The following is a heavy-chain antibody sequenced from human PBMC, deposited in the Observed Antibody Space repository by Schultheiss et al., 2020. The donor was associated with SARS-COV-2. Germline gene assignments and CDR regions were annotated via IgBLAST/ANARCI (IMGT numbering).Heavy chain of an antibody. D-gene: IGHD2-21*02. CDR1: GGSISSYY. Sequence: SETLSLTCTVSGGSISSYYWSWIRQPPGKGLEWIGSIYYSGSTYYNPSLKSRVTISVDTSKNQFSLKLSSVTAADTAVYYCARLALLDSAGFDPWGQGTLVTVSS. CDR3: ARLALLDSAGFDP. J-gene: IGHJ5*02. V-gene: IGHV4-59*08. CDR2: IYYSGST.